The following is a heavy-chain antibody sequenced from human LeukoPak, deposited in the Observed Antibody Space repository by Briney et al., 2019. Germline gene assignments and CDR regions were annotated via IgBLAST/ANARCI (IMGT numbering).Heavy chain of an antibody. CDR1: GFTFSSYA. D-gene: IGHD5-18*01. CDR3: ARDIHSYGPH. V-gene: IGHV3-30-3*01. J-gene: IGHJ1*01. Sequence: PGRSLRLSCVVSGFTFSSYAMHWVRQAPGKGLEWVAVISYDGNNKYYADSVKGRFTISRDNSKNTLYLQMNGLSTEDTAVYYCARDIHSYGPHWGQGTLVTVSS. CDR2: ISYDGNNK.